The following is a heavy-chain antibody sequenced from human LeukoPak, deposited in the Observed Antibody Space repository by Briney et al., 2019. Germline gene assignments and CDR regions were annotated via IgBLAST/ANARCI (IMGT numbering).Heavy chain of an antibody. J-gene: IGHJ4*02. CDR2: ISSSSSTI. CDR1: GFTFSSYS. D-gene: IGHD3-22*01. CDR3: ARRLGYDSSGPEDY. Sequence: PGGSLRLSCAASGFTFSSYSMNWVRQAPGKGLEWVSYISSSSSTIYYADSVKGRFTISRDNAKNSLYLQMNSLRAEDTAVYYCARRLGYDSSGPEDYWGQGTLLTVSS. V-gene: IGHV3-48*04.